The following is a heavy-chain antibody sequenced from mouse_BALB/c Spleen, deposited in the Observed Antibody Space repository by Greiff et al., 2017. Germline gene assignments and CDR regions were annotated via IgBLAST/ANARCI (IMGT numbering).Heavy chain of an antibody. CDR3: ARNTDYYGSSFFAY. CDR2: INPSTGYT. CDR1: GYTFTSYW. V-gene: IGHV1-7*01. J-gene: IGHJ3*01. D-gene: IGHD1-1*01. Sequence: QVQLQQSGAELAKPGASVKMSCKASGYTFTSYWMHWVKQRPGQGLEWIGYINPSTGYTEYNQKFKDKATLTADKSSSTAYMQLSSLTSEDSAVYYCARNTDYYGSSFFAYWGQGTLVTVSA.